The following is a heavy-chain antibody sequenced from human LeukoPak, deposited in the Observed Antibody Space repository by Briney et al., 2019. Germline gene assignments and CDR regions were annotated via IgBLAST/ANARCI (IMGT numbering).Heavy chain of an antibody. CDR2: FYSSTRT. Sequence: SETLSLTCTVSGDSLTSGSRYWSWIRQPAGKELEWIGHFYSSTRTTYNPSLESRVTISGDTAKNQFSLKLDSVTAADMAVYFCARCMSELDYGDYAYYYHMDVWGKGPRSPSPQ. D-gene: IGHD4-17*01. V-gene: IGHV4-61*09. J-gene: IGHJ6*01. CDR3: ARCMSELDYGDYAYYYHMDV. CDR1: GDSLTSGSRY.